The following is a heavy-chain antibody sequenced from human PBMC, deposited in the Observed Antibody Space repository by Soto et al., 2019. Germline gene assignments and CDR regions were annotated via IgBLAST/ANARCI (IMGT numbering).Heavy chain of an antibody. CDR1: GFTFSSYW. J-gene: IGHJ2*01. D-gene: IGHD3-10*01. Sequence: GGSLRLSCAASGFTFSSYWMHWVRQAPGKGLVWVSRINSDGSSTNYADSVKGRFTISRDNAKNTLYLQMNSLRAEDTAVYYCAKDWEGYGSGSYCYFDLWGRGTLVTVSS. CDR2: INSDGSST. V-gene: IGHV3-74*01. CDR3: AKDWEGYGSGSYCYFDL.